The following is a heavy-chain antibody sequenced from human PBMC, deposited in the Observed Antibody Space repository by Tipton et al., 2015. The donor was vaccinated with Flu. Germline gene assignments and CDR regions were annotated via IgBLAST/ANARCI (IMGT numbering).Heavy chain of an antibody. CDR1: GYTFTSYA. CDR3: AREGGLTTVTPGPFDP. CDR2: INAGNGNT. D-gene: IGHD4-17*01. J-gene: IGHJ5*02. V-gene: IGHV1-3*01. Sequence: QMQLVQSGAEVKKPGASVKVSCKASGYTFTSYAMHWVRQAPGQRLEWMGWINAGNGNTKYSQKFQGRVTITRDTSASTAYMELSSLRSEDTAVYYCAREGGLTTVTPGPFDPWGQGTLVTVSS.